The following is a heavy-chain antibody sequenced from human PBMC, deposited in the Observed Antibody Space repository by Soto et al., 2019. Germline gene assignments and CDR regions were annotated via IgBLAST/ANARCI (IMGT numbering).Heavy chain of an antibody. CDR2: INPSDGST. CDR1: GYSFTSYL. D-gene: IGHD5-12*01. V-gene: IGHV1-46*01. Sequence: GASVKVSCKASGYSFTSYLMHWVRQAPGQGLDWMGLINPSDGSTTYSQKVQGRITMTRDTSTSTVYMELSSLRSEDTALYFCAFSGYDSDFSRYFDHWGQGTPVTV. CDR3: AFSGYDSDFSRYFDH. J-gene: IGHJ4*02.